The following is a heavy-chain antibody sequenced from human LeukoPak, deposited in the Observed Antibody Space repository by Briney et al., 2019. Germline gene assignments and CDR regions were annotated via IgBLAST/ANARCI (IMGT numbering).Heavy chain of an antibody. D-gene: IGHD6-6*01. V-gene: IGHV1-2*06. CDR3: ARVNIAARRGLDY. CDR2: INPNSGGT. Sequence: GASVKVSCKASGYTFAGYYMHWVRQAPGQGLEWMGRINPNSGGTNYAQKFQGRVTMTRDTSISTAYMELSRLRSDDTAVYYCARVNIAARRGLDYWGQGTLVTVSS. J-gene: IGHJ4*02. CDR1: GYTFAGYY.